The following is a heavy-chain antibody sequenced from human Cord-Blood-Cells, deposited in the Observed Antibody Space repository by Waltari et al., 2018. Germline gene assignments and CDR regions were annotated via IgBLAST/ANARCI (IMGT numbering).Heavy chain of an antibody. V-gene: IGHV1-8*03. Sequence: QVQLVQSGAEVKKPGASVKASCKASGYTFTSYAINWVRPAPAQGLEWMGWMNPNSGNTGYAQKFQGRVTITRNTSISTAYMELSSLRSEDTAVYYCARTGTGGFWSGYYYYYYGMDVWGQGTTVTVSS. CDR3: ARTGTGGFWSGYYYYYYGMDV. CDR2: MNPNSGNT. J-gene: IGHJ6*02. D-gene: IGHD3-3*01. CDR1: GYTFTSYA.